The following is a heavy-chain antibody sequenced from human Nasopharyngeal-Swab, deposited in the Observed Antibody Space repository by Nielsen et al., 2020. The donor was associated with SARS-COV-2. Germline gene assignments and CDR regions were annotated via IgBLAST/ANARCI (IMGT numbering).Heavy chain of an antibody. D-gene: IGHD3-22*01. CDR3: ARARGSSGHYYDYYYYMDV. V-gene: IGHV3-30-3*01. CDR2: ISYDGSNK. J-gene: IGHJ6*03. Sequence: GSLRLSCAASGFTFSSYAMHWVRQAPGKGLEWVAVISYDGSNKYYADSVKGRFTISRDNSKNTLYLQMNSLRAEDTAVYYCARARGSSGHYYDYYYYMDVWGKGTTVTVSS. CDR1: GFTFSSYA.